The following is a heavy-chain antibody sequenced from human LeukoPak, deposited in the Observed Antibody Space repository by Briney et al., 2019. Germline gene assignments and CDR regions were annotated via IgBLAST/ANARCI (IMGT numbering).Heavy chain of an antibody. V-gene: IGHV4-39*07. CDR3: ARRTFGGVIAY. J-gene: IGHJ4*02. CDR2: IYYSGST. Sequence: SETLSLTCTVSGGSISSSSYYWGWLRQPPGKGLEWIGSIYYSGSTNYSPSLKSRVTLSVDTSKNPFSLRLSSVTAADTAVYYCARRTFGGVIAYWGQGTLVTVSS. CDR1: GGSISSSSYY. D-gene: IGHD3-16*02.